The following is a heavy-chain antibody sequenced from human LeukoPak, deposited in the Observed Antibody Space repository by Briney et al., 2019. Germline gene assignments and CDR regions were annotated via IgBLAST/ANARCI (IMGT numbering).Heavy chain of an antibody. CDR1: GGSISSYY. V-gene: IGHV4-59*12. CDR2: IYYSGST. Sequence: SETLSLTCTVSGGSISSYYWSWIRQPPGKGLEWIGYIYYSGSTNYNPSLKSRVTISVDTSKNQFSLKLSSVTAADTAVYYCARGGGRSGYYFDYWGQGTLVTVSS. J-gene: IGHJ4*02. CDR3: ARGGGRSGYYFDY. D-gene: IGHD3-22*01.